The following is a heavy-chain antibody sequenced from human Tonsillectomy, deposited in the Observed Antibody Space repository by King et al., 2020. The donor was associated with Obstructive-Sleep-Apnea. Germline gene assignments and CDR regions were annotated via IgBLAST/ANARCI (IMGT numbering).Heavy chain of an antibody. Sequence: VQLVESGGGVVQPGRSLRLSCAASGFTFSSYAMHWVRQAPGKGLEWVAVISYDGSNKYYADSVKGRFTISRDNSKNTLYLQMNSLRAEDTAVFYCARDRYSYVSSGPAEWYYGMDVWGQGTTVTVSS. V-gene: IGHV3-30-3*01. CDR2: ISYDGSNK. CDR1: GFTFSSYA. D-gene: IGHD3-10*02. CDR3: ARDRYSYVSSGPAEWYYGMDV. J-gene: IGHJ6*02.